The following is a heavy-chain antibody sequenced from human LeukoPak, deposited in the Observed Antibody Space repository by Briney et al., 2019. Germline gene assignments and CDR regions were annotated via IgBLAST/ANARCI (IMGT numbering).Heavy chain of an antibody. CDR3: ARVELRRGLRWFDP. CDR2: SGSGGDT. V-gene: IGHV3-23*01. J-gene: IGHJ5*02. CDR1: GFTFSNYA. D-gene: IGHD1-7*01. Sequence: GGSLRLSCVASGFTFSNYAMNWVRQAPGKGLEWVSVSGSGGDTYYVDSVKGRFTISRDNSKNTLYLQMNSLRAEDTAVYYCARVELRRGLRWFDPWGQGTLVTVSS.